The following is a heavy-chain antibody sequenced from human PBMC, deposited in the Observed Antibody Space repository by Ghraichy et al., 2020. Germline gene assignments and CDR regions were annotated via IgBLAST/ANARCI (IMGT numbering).Heavy chain of an antibody. D-gene: IGHD3-3*01. V-gene: IGHV4-59*01. Sequence: SETLSLTCTVSGGSISSYSWSWIRQPPEKGLDWIGYIYYSGRTNYNPSLKSRVTISVDTSKNQFSLKLRSVTAADTAMYYCAGMYYDFWSLDYWGQGTLVTFSS. CDR2: IYYSGRT. CDR3: AGMYYDFWSLDY. CDR1: GGSISSYS. J-gene: IGHJ4*02.